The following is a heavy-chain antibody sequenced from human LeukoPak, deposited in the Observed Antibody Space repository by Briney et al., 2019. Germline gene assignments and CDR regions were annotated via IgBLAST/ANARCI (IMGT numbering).Heavy chain of an antibody. J-gene: IGHJ3*02. V-gene: IGHV1-2*02. CDR3: ARDRRVVPITYGSGAGNAFDI. Sequence: GASVKVSCKASGYTFTGYYMHWVRQAPGQGLEWMGWINPNSGGTNYAQKFQGRVTMTRDTSISTAYMELSRLRSDDTAAYYCARDRRVVPITYGSGAGNAFDIWGQGTMVTVSS. D-gene: IGHD3-10*01. CDR2: INPNSGGT. CDR1: GYTFTGYY.